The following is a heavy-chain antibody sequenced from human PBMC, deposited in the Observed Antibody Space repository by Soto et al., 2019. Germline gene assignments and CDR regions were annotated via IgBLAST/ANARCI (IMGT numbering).Heavy chain of an antibody. Sequence: QVQLVESGGGVVQPGRSLRLSCAASGFTFSSYGMHWVRQAPGKGLEWVAVISYDGSNKYYADSVKGRFTISRDNSKNTLYLQMNSLRDEDTAVYYCAKKGEWLLRDYYYYGMDVWGQGTTVTVSS. CDR1: GFTFSSYG. D-gene: IGHD3-3*01. CDR3: AKKGEWLLRDYYYYGMDV. CDR2: ISYDGSNK. V-gene: IGHV3-30*18. J-gene: IGHJ6*02.